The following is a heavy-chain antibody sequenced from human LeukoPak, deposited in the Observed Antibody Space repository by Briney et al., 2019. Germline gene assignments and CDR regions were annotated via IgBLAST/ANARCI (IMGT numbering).Heavy chain of an antibody. CDR3: ARGRDTWFDP. Sequence: SEILSLTCTVSGGSIRSYYWSWIRQPAEKGLEWIGRIYSDGGTNYNPSLQSRVTMSLDTSKNQFSLKVNSVTAADTAVYFCARGRDTWFDPWGQGTLVTVSS. CDR2: IYSDGGT. CDR1: GGSIRSYY. V-gene: IGHV4-4*07. J-gene: IGHJ5*02.